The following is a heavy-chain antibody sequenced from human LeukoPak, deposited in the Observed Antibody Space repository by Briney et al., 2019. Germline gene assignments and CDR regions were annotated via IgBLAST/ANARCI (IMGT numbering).Heavy chain of an antibody. J-gene: IGHJ4*02. CDR2: IRYDGSNK. D-gene: IGHD3-22*01. CDR1: GFTFSSYG. CDR3: AKPYYYDSSGYYYVNC. Sequence: PGGSLRLSCAASGFTFSSYGMHWVRQAPGKGLEWVAFIRYDGSNKYYADSVKGRFTISRDNSKNTLYLQMNSLRAEDTAVYYCAKPYYYDSSGYYYVNCWGQGTLVTVSS. V-gene: IGHV3-30*02.